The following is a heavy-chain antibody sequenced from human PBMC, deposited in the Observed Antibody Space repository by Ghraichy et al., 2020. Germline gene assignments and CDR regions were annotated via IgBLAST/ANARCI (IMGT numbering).Heavy chain of an antibody. CDR3: AREGQQLALYFFDY. J-gene: IGHJ4*02. V-gene: IGHV3-11*01. Sequence: GALRLSCAASGFTFSNYYMSWVRQAPGKGLEWVSYISSSGSNIYYADSVKGRFTISRDNAKNSLYLQMNSLRAEDTAVYYCAREGQQLALYFFDYWGQGTLVTVSS. D-gene: IGHD6-13*01. CDR1: GFTFSNYY. CDR2: ISSSGSNI.